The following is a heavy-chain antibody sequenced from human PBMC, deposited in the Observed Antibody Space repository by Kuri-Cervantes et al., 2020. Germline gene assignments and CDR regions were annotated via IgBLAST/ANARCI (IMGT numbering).Heavy chain of an antibody. Sequence: GESLKISCAASGFTFSDYYMSWIRQAPGKGLEWVSYISSSGSTIYYADSVKGRFTISRDNSKNTLYLQVNSLRAEDTAVYYCAKDKTYYDFWSGYYRDDAFDIWGQGTMVTVSS. CDR1: GFTFSDYY. CDR2: ISSSGSTI. D-gene: IGHD3-3*01. V-gene: IGHV3-11*01. CDR3: AKDKTYYDFWSGYYRDDAFDI. J-gene: IGHJ3*02.